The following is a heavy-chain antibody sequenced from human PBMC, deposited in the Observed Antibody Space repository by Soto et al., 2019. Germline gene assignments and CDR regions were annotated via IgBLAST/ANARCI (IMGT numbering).Heavy chain of an antibody. D-gene: IGHD3-10*01. CDR2: TYYRSKWYY. J-gene: IGHJ3*02. CDR1: VDSVSSNRAA. Sequence: SHTLSLTCAISVDSVSSNRAAWNWIRQSPSTGLEWLGRTYYRSKWYYAYAVSVKSRITITPDTSKNQFSLQLSSVTPDVTALYYCVRRGATDAFDIWGRGTVVTVSS. V-gene: IGHV6-1*01. CDR3: VRRGATDAFDI.